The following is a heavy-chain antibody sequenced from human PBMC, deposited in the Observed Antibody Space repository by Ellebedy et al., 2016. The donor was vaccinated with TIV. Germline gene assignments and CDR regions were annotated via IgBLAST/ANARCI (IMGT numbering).Heavy chain of an antibody. CDR1: GFTFSSHA. Sequence: GESLKISXAASGFTFSSHAMSWVRQAPGKGLEWVSSISGSGGSTSYADSVKGRFTISRDNSKNTLFLQMNSLRVEDTALYYCAKLESTYFDYWGQGTLVTVSS. J-gene: IGHJ4*02. D-gene: IGHD2-2*01. CDR2: ISGSGGST. V-gene: IGHV3-23*01. CDR3: AKLESTYFDY.